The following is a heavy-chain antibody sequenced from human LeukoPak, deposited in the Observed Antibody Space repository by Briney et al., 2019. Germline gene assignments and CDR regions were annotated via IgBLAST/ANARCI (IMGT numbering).Heavy chain of an antibody. CDR3: ARGPALHSKWVGGRWFDP. V-gene: IGHV1-8*01. J-gene: IGHJ5*02. CDR1: GYTFTSYD. CDR2: MNPNSGHA. Sequence: ASVKVSCKASGYTFTSYDIHWVRQAAGHGLEWMGWMNPNSGHAGHAQKFEARVTMTRDTSMSTAYMELSGLTSEDTAIYYCARGPALHSKWVGGRWFDPWGQGTLVTVAS. D-gene: IGHD6-19*01.